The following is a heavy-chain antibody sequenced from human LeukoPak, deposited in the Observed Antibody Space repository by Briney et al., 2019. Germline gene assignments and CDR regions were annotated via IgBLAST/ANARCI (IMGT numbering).Heavy chain of an antibody. V-gene: IGHV4-39*01. CDR2: IYYSGST. CDR1: GGSISSGSYY. Sequence: SETLSLTCTVSGGSISSGSYYWGWIRQPPGKGLEWIGSIYYSGSTYYNPSLKSRVTISVDTSKNQFSLKLSSVTAADTAVYYCARHIWFGELFSGWFDPWGQGTLVTVSS. J-gene: IGHJ5*02. CDR3: ARHIWFGELFSGWFDP. D-gene: IGHD3-10*01.